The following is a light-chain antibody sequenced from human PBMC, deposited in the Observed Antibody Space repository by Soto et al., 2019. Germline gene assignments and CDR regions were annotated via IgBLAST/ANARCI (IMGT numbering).Light chain of an antibody. J-gene: IGLJ1*01. V-gene: IGLV2-14*01. CDR1: SSDVGGYNY. CDR2: EVS. Sequence: QSVPTLPASVSPSPGQSITISCTGTSSDVGGYNYVSWYQQHPGKTPRLMIYEVSNRPSGVSNRFYGSKSGNWASLTISGLQAEDEADDYCSSYTSSSTVVLGNGTKVNV. CDR3: SSYTSSSTVV.